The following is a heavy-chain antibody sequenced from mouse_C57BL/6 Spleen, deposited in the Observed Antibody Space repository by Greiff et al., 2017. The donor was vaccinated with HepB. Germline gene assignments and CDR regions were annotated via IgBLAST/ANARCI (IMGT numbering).Heavy chain of an antibody. CDR3: ARSGGSSPVGYFDY. J-gene: IGHJ2*01. CDR2: IYPGDGDT. CDR1: GYAFSSSW. Sequence: VMLVESGPELVKPGASVKISCKASGYAFSSSWMNWVKQRPGKGLEWIGRIYPGDGDTNYNGKFKGKATLTADKSSSTAYMQLSSLTSEDSAVYFCARSGGSSPVGYFDYWGQGTTLTVSS. D-gene: IGHD1-1*01. V-gene: IGHV1-82*01.